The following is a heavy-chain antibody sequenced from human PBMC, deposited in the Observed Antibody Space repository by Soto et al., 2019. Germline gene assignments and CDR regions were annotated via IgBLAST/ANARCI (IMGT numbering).Heavy chain of an antibody. CDR3: ARTTTSIYSNSFPYYYYGMDV. CDR2: IIPIFGTA. CDR1: GGTFSSYA. V-gene: IGHV1-69*01. D-gene: IGHD6-6*01. J-gene: IGHJ6*02. Sequence: QVQLVESGGGVVQPGRSLRLSCAASGGTFSSYAISWVRQAPGQGLEWMGGIIPIFGTANYAQKFQGRVTITADESTSTAYMELSSLRSEDTAVYYCARTTTSIYSNSFPYYYYGMDVWGQGTTVTVSS.